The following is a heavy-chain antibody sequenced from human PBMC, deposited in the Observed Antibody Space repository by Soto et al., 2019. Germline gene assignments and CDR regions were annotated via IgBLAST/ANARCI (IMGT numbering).Heavy chain of an antibody. CDR1: GFTFSSSS. Sequence: EVQLVESGGGLVKPGGSLRLSCTASGFTFSSSSMNWVRQAPGKGLEWVSSISATSSYTDFADSVTGRFTISRDNVNNLVFLEMNSLRAEDTGIYYCARYDAFKAFDLWGRGTMVIV. J-gene: IGHJ3*01. D-gene: IGHD3-16*01. CDR3: ARYDAFKAFDL. V-gene: IGHV3-21*01. CDR2: ISATSSYT.